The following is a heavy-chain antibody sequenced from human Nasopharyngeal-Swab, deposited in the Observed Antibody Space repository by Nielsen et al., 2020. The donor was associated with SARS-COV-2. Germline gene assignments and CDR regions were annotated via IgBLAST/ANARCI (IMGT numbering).Heavy chain of an antibody. CDR3: AGVPSRDGYNWADY. V-gene: IGHV1-69*05. CDR2: IIPIFGTA. D-gene: IGHD5-24*01. CDR1: GDTFSSYA. Sequence: SVKVSCKASGDTFSSYAISWVRQAPGQGLEWMGGIIPIFGTANYAQKFQGRVTMTTDTSTSTAYMELRSLRSDDPAVYYCAGVPSRDGYNWADYWGQGTLVTVSS. J-gene: IGHJ4*02.